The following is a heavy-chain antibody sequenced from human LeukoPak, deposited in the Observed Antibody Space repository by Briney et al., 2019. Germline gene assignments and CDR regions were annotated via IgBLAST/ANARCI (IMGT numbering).Heavy chain of an antibody. J-gene: IGHJ3*02. CDR2: ISSSSSYI. Sequence: GGSLRLSCAASGFTFSSYSMNWVRQAPGKGLEWVSSISSSSSYIYYADSVKGRFAISRDNSKSTLYLQMNSLRAEDTAVYYCVQEGPRGLAFDIWGQGTKVTVSS. CDR1: GFTFSSYS. CDR3: VQEGPRGLAFDI. V-gene: IGHV3-21*04.